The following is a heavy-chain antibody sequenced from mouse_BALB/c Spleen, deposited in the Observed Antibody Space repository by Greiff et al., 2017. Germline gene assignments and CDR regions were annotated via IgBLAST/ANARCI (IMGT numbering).Heavy chain of an antibody. D-gene: IGHD2-3*01. CDR3: ARGDGLDY. Sequence: EVKVEESGPGLVKPSQSLSLTFSVTGYSITSGYYWNWIRQFPGNKLEWMGYISYDGSNNYNPSLKNRISITRDTSKNQFFLKLNSVTTEDTATYYCARGDGLDYWGQGTTLTVSS. CDR2: ISYDGSN. J-gene: IGHJ2*01. V-gene: IGHV3-6*02. CDR1: GYSITSGYY.